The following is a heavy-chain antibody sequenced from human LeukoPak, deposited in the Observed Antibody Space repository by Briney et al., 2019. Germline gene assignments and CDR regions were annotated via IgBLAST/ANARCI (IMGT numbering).Heavy chain of an antibody. V-gene: IGHV3-30*03. J-gene: IGHJ3*02. CDR1: GFTFSSYG. CDR3: ARDRTHGAFDI. CDR2: ISYDGSNK. Sequence: GGSLRLSCAASGFTFSSYGMHWVRQAPGKGLEWVAVISYDGSNKYYADSVKGRFTISRNNAKNSLYLQMNSLRGEDTAVYYCARDRTHGAFDIWGQGTMVTVSS.